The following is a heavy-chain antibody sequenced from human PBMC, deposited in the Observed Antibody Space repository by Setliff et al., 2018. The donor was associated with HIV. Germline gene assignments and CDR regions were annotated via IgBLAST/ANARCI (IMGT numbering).Heavy chain of an antibody. Sequence: GSLRLSCAASGFSFTKAWMTWVRQGPGKGLEWVGSIYHSGSTYYNPSLKSRVTISVDTSKNQFSLKVSSVTAADTAVYYCARLGDFWSGYYYFDYWGQGTLVTVSS. CDR1: GFSFTKAW. D-gene: IGHD3-3*01. CDR3: ARLGDFWSGYYYFDY. J-gene: IGHJ4*02. CDR2: IYHSGST. V-gene: IGHV4-38-2*01.